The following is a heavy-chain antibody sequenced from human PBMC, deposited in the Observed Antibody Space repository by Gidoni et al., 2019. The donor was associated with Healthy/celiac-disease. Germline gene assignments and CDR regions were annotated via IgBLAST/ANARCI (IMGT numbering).Heavy chain of an antibody. Sequence: EVHLVASGGGLVKPGGSLRLSCAASGFTFSSYRMNSVRQAPGKGLEWVSSISSSSSYIYYADSVKGRFTISRDNAKNSLYLQMNSLRAEDTAVYYCARDVPGYSSGWYQSYAFDIWGQGTMVTVSS. V-gene: IGHV3-21*01. J-gene: IGHJ3*02. D-gene: IGHD6-19*01. CDR3: ARDVPGYSSGWYQSYAFDI. CDR2: ISSSSSYI. CDR1: GFTFSSYR.